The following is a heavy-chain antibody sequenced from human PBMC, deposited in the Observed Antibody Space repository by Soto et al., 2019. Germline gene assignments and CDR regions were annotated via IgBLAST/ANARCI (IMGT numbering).Heavy chain of an antibody. D-gene: IGHD4-4*01. Sequence: GGSLRLSCVVSGFTFSSYNMNWVRQAPGKGLEWVTYISGSGSTIYYADSVKGRFTISRDNVKNSLYLQMNSLRDEDTAVYYCARSKYIDYWGQGTLVTVSS. CDR3: ARSKYIDY. CDR1: GFTFSSYN. V-gene: IGHV3-48*02. CDR2: ISGSGSTI. J-gene: IGHJ4*02.